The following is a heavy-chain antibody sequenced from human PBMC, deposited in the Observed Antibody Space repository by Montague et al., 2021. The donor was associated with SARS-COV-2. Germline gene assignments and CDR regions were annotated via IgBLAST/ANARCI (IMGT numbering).Heavy chain of an antibody. J-gene: IGHJ6*02. CDR1: GGSISSSNYY. V-gene: IGHV4-39*07. Sequence: ETLSLTCTVSGGSISSSNYYWGWIRQPPGKGLEWIGNMYYSGSTYYNQSLKSRVTISIDTSKNQFSLKLSSVTAADTAVYYCARDDIVLQGVTKGMDVWGQGTTVTVSS. D-gene: IGHD3-10*01. CDR3: ARDDIVLQGVTKGMDV. CDR2: MYYSGST.